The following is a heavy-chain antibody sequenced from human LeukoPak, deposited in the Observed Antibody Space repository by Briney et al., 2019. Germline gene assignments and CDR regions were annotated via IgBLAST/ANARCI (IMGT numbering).Heavy chain of an antibody. CDR1: GLSFSSYY. V-gene: IGHV4-34*01. J-gene: IGHJ4*02. Sequence: SETLSLTCAVYGLSFSSYYVSWIRQPPGKGLEWIGEINHSGSTNYNPALKSRCTISLDTSKNQFSRKLSCVTAADTAVYYCGRVSMVRGVTSWGQATVATASS. D-gene: IGHD3-10*01. CDR3: GRVSMVRGVTS. CDR2: INHSGST.